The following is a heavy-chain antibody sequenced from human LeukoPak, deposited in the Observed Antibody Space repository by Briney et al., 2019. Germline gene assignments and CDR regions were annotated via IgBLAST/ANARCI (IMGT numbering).Heavy chain of an antibody. Sequence: SETLSLTCAVYGGSFSGYYWSWIRQPPGKGLEWIGEINHSGSTNYNPSLKSRVTISVDTSKNQFSLKLSSVTAADTAVYYCASGRYYYDSSCYYRRGMDVWGQGTTVTVSS. D-gene: IGHD3-22*01. CDR3: ASGRYYYDSSCYYRRGMDV. V-gene: IGHV4-34*01. CDR1: GGSFSGYY. J-gene: IGHJ6*02. CDR2: INHSGST.